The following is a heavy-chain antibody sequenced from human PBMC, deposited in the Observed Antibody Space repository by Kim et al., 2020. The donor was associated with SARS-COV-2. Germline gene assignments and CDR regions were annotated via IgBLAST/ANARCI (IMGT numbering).Heavy chain of an antibody. Sequence: GGSLRLSCVASGFTFSNHAMNWVRQAPGKGLEWVSAISAGDFRTYYTDSVTGRFTIFRDDSGNTLYLQINSLRAEDTAIYYCARKRIGVGPPSDYLDYWGQGTPVTVSS. CDR3: ARKRIGVGPPSDYLDY. V-gene: IGHV3-23*01. J-gene: IGHJ4*02. CDR1: GFTFSNHA. D-gene: IGHD1-26*01. CDR2: ISAGDFRT.